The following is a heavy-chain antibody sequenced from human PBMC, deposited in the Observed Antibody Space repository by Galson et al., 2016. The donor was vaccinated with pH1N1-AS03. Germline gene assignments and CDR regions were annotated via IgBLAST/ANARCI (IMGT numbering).Heavy chain of an antibody. V-gene: IGHV4-39*01. D-gene: IGHD3-16*01. CDR2: IYCSGST. Sequence: SETLSLTCTVSDGSISSSSYYWGWIRQPPGKGLDWIASIYCSGSTYSNPSLKSRVTISVDTSTNKFSLKLISVTAADTAVYYCARQKGGSKTAFEIWGQGTMVTVSS. CDR3: ARQKGGSKTAFEI. J-gene: IGHJ3*02. CDR1: DGSISSSSYY.